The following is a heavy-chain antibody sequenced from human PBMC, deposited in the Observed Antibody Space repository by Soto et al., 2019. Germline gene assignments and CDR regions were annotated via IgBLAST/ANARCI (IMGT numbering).Heavy chain of an antibody. D-gene: IGHD1-26*01. CDR1: GFPVSSNY. V-gene: IGHV3-53*01. CDR3: ARHRHPRGTVGATSPLDP. CDR2: HYSGGST. J-gene: IGHJ5*02. Sequence: PGGSLRLSCAISGFPVSSNYLSWVRQAPGKGLEWVSVHYSGGSTYYADSVQGRFTISRDKSNNTLYLQMRRVRAEDTAVYFCARHRHPRGTVGATSPLDPWGQGTQGTVSS.